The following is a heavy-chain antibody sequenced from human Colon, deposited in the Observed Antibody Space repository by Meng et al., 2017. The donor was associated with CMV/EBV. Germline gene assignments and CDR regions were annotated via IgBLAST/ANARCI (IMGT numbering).Heavy chain of an antibody. D-gene: IGHD6-19*01. Sequence: GGSLRLSCSASGFKFNFHTIHWVRQAPGKGLEWVALISYDGTTIYYADSVKGRFSISRDNSESTAYLQMDRLRRDDSGIYYCARENIAVAGTSFDYWGPGARVTSPQ. J-gene: IGHJ4*02. CDR3: ARENIAVAGTSFDY. V-gene: IGHV3-30-3*01. CDR2: ISYDGTTI. CDR1: GFKFNFHT.